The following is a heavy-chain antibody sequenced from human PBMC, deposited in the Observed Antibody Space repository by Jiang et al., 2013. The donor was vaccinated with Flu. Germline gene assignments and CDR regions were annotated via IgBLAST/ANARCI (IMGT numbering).Heavy chain of an antibody. CDR3: AKESYDFWSGYRYYYYGMDV. CDR2: SST. V-gene: IGHV3-74*01. J-gene: IGHJ6*02. D-gene: IGHD3-3*01. Sequence: SSTGYADSVKGRFTISRDNAKNTLYLQMNSLRAEDTAVYYCAKESYDFWSGYRYYYYGMDVWGQGTTVTVSS.